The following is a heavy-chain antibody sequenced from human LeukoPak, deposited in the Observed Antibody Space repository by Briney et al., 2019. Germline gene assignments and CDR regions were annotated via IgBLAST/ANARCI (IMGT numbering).Heavy chain of an antibody. CDR3: ASLQDSSGYPYYFDY. D-gene: IGHD3-22*01. CDR1: GGSISSSNYY. J-gene: IGHJ4*02. Sequence: PSETLSLTCTVSGGSISSSNYYWGWIRQPPGKGLEWIGSIYYSGSTYYNPSLKSRVTISVDTSKNQFSLKLSSVTAADTAVYYCASLQDSSGYPYYFDYWGQGTLVTVSS. CDR2: IYYSGST. V-gene: IGHV4-39*01.